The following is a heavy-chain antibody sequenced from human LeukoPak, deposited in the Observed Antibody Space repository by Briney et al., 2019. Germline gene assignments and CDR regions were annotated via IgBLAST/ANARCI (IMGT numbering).Heavy chain of an antibody. CDR2: IYHSGST. D-gene: IGHD3-10*01. CDR1: GGSISSSNW. J-gene: IGHJ4*02. CDR3: ARAIPESMVRGAVFDY. Sequence: SGTLSLTCAVSGGSISSSNWWSWVRQPPGKGLEWIGEIYHSGSTNYNPSLKSRVTISVDTSKNQFSLKLSSVTAADTAVYYCARAIPESMVRGAVFDYWGQGTLVTVSS. V-gene: IGHV4-4*02.